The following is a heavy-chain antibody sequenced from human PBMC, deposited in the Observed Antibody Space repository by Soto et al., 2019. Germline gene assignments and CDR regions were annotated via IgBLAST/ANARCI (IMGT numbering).Heavy chain of an antibody. J-gene: IGHJ4*02. CDR1: GGSVNSGDYY. CDR3: ARLLEYYGDLRRSDGTDY. Sequence: SETLSLTCTVSGGSVNSGDYYWSWIRQPPGKGLEWIGYIYYSGSTYYNPSLKSRVTISVDTSENQFSLKLSSVTAADTAVYYCARLLEYYGDLRRSDGTDYWGQGTLVTVSS. CDR2: IYYSGST. D-gene: IGHD4-17*01. V-gene: IGHV4-30-4*01.